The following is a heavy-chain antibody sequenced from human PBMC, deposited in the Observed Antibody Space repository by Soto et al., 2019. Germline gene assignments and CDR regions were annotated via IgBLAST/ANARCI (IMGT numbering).Heavy chain of an antibody. Sequence: QVQLVQSGAEVKKPGASVKVSCKASGYTFTSYGISWVRQAPGQGLEWMGWISAYNGNTNYAQKLQGRVTMTTDTSTSTAYMELRSLRSDDTAVYYCAREVGFLEWLSDRTYYYYGMDVWGQGTTVTGSS. D-gene: IGHD3-3*01. CDR2: ISAYNGNT. CDR1: GYTFTSYG. CDR3: AREVGFLEWLSDRTYYYYGMDV. V-gene: IGHV1-18*04. J-gene: IGHJ6*02.